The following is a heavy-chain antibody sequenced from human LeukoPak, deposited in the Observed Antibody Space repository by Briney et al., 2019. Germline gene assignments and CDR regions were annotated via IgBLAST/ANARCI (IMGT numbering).Heavy chain of an antibody. Sequence: PGGSLRLSCAASGFTFSSYAMSWVRQAPGKGLDWVSAISGSGGSTYYADSVKGRFTISRDNSKNTLYLQMNSLRAEDTAVYYCAKVGAITMIVVVIPGVFDYWGQGTLVTVSS. CDR1: GFTFSSYA. CDR2: ISGSGGST. J-gene: IGHJ4*02. CDR3: AKVGAITMIVVVIPGVFDY. V-gene: IGHV3-23*01. D-gene: IGHD3-22*01.